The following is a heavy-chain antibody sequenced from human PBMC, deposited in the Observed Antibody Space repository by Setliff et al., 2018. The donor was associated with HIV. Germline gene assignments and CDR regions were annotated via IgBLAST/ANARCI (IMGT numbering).Heavy chain of an antibody. CDR1: GYSLSSDYY. D-gene: IGHD3-22*01. CDR2: IYHSGST. J-gene: IGHJ5*02. Sequence: KPSETLSLTCAVSGYSLSSDYYWGWIRQPPGKGLEWIASIYHSGSTYYNPSLKSRVIISVDTSKNQFSLKLNSVTAADTAVYYCARHSGSGYYLIDPWSQGTLVTVSS. CDR3: ARHSGSGYYLIDP. V-gene: IGHV4-38-2*01.